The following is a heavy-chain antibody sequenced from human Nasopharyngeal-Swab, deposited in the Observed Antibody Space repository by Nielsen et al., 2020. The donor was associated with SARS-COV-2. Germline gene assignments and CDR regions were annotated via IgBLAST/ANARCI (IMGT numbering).Heavy chain of an antibody. Sequence: GGSLRLSCAASGFIFSSYGMHWVRQAPGKGLEWVAVISYDGSNKYYADSVKGRFTISRDNSKNTLYLQMNSLRAEDTAVYYCAKAAAAGTWGQGTLVTVSS. D-gene: IGHD6-13*01. CDR2: ISYDGSNK. V-gene: IGHV3-30*18. CDR3: AKAAAAGT. J-gene: IGHJ4*02. CDR1: GFIFSSYG.